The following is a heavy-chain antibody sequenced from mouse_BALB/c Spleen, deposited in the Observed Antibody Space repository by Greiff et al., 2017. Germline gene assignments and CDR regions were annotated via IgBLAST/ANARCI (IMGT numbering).Heavy chain of an antibody. D-gene: IGHD1-1*01. J-gene: IGHJ2*01. CDR1: GFTFSSFG. V-gene: IGHV5-17*02. CDR2: ISSGSSTI. Sequence: EVHLVESGGGLVQPGGSRKLSCAASGFTFSSFGMHWVRQAPEKGLEWVAYISSGSSTIYYADTVKGRFTISRDNPKNTLFLQMTSLRSEDTAMYYCARSPGSGYFDYWGQGTTLTVSA. CDR3: ARSPGSGYFDY.